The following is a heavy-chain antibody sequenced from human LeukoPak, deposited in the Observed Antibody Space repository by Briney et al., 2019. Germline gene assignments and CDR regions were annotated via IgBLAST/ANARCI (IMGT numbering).Heavy chain of an antibody. Sequence: GGSLRLSCAASGFTFSSYWMSWVRQAPGKGLEWVANIKQDGSEKYYVDSVKGRFTISRDNAKNPLYLQMNSLRAEDTAVYYCASRYYDFWSGNFDYWGQGTLVTVSS. CDR3: ASRYYDFWSGNFDY. CDR1: GFTFSSYW. V-gene: IGHV3-7*01. J-gene: IGHJ4*02. CDR2: IKQDGSEK. D-gene: IGHD3-3*01.